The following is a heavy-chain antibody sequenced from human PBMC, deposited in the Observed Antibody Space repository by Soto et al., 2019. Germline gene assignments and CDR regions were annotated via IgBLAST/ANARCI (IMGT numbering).Heavy chain of an antibody. CDR2: IWYDGSNK. D-gene: IGHD6-19*01. CDR3: ARDTKHGIALAGTGSPHY. CDR1: GFTFSSYG. Sequence: QVQLVESGGGVVQPGRSLRLSCEASGFTFSSYGMHWVRQAPGKGLEWVAVIWYDGSNKYYAYSVKGRFTISRDNSKNPLYLQMNSLRAEDTAGYYCARDTKHGIALAGTGSPHYGGEGTLV. J-gene: IGHJ4*02. V-gene: IGHV3-33*01.